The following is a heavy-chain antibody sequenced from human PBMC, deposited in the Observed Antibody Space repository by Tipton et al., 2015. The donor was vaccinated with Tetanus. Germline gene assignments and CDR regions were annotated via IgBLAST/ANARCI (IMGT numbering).Heavy chain of an antibody. Sequence: LRLSCTVSGGSISTYYWSWIRQPPGKGLEWIGYIFYSGNTNYNPSLKTRVTISVDTSKNQFSLKLSSVTAADTAVYYCARGQAAGFTVGYYYYYYGMDVWGQGTTVTVSS. V-gene: IGHV4-59*12. J-gene: IGHJ6*02. D-gene: IGHD6-13*01. CDR2: IFYSGNT. CDR1: GGSISTYY. CDR3: ARGQAAGFTVGYYYYYYGMDV.